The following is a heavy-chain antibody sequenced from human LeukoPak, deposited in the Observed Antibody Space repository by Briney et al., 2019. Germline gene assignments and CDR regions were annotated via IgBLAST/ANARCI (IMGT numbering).Heavy chain of an antibody. D-gene: IGHD2-2*01. CDR2: ISYDGSNK. J-gene: IGHJ4*02. CDR3: ARDASSLDY. CDR1: GFTFSNYP. V-gene: IGHV3-30*04. Sequence: GGSLRLSCAASGFTFSNYPMHWVRQAPGKGLEWVAVISYDGSNKYHADSVKGRFTISRDSSKNTLFLQLNSLRAEDTAVYFCARDASSLDYWGQGTLVTVSS.